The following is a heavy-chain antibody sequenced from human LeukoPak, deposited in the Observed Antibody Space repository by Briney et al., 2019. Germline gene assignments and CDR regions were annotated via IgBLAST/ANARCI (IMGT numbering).Heavy chain of an antibody. CDR3: ARAGPAAFNYYDSSGYHH. V-gene: IGHV3-21*01. J-gene: IGHJ5*02. D-gene: IGHD3-22*01. Sequence: GGSLRLSGAAYGFNFTSYSMNWVRQAPGKGLEWVSSISSSSSYIYYADSVKGRFTISRDNAKNSLYLQMNSLRAADTAVYYCARAGPAAFNYYDSSGYHHWGQGTLVTVSS. CDR1: GFNFTSYS. CDR2: ISSSSSYI.